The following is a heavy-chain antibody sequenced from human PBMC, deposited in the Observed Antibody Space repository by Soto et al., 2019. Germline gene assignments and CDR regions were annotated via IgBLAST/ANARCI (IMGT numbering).Heavy chain of an antibody. V-gene: IGHV1-69*01. CDR1: GGIFGSHG. J-gene: IGHJ4*02. Sequence: QVQLIQSEAEVKKPGSSVRVSCTASGGIFGSHGFSWVRQAPGQRLEWVGGFIPIFRTLTYTEKFQARVRIAADESTNTVYLDLSSLTSEDTAVYYCAKVGCSSSTCLHRRYSYGYVDLDYWGQGTLVTVSS. CDR2: FIPIFRTL. D-gene: IGHD2-2*01. CDR3: AKVGCSSSTCLHRRYSYGYVDLDY.